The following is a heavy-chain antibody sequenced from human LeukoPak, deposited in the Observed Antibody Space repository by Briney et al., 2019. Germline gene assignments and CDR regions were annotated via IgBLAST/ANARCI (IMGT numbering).Heavy chain of an antibody. D-gene: IGHD2-2*02. J-gene: IGHJ5*02. V-gene: IGHV4-34*01. Sequence: PSETLSLTCAVYGGSFSGYYWSWIRQPPGKGLEWIGEINHSGSTNYNPSLKSRVTISVDASKNQFSLKLSSVIAADTAVYYCARQGRYCSSTSCYTWFDPWGQGTLVTVSS. CDR3: ARQGRYCSSTSCYTWFDP. CDR2: INHSGST. CDR1: GGSFSGYY.